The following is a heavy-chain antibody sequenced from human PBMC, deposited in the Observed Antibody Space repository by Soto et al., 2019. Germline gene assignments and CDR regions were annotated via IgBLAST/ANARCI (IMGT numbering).Heavy chain of an antibody. J-gene: IGHJ5*02. CDR2: IIPIFGTA. CDR3: ARGPPYTIFVPYNWFDP. V-gene: IGHV1-69*13. CDR1: GGTFSSYA. Sequence: ASVKVSCKASGGTFSSYAISWVRQAPGQGLEWMGGIIPIFGTANYAQKFQGRVTITADESTSTAYMELSSLRSEDTAVYYCARGPPYTIFVPYNWFDPWGQGTLVTVS. D-gene: IGHD3-3*01.